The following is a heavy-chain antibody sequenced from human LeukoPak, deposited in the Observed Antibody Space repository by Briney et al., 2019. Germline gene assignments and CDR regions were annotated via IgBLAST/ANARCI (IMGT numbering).Heavy chain of an antibody. CDR1: GGSISSYY. V-gene: IGHV4-59*01. J-gene: IGHJ5*02. CDR3: ARGRAYGDYYWFDP. Sequence: SETLSLTCTVSGGSISSYYWTWIRQPPGKGLEWIGYIYYRGSTNYNPSLKSRVTISVDTSKNQFSLKLSSVTAADTAVYYCARGRAYGDYYWFDPWGQGTLVTVSS. CDR2: IYYRGST. D-gene: IGHD4-17*01.